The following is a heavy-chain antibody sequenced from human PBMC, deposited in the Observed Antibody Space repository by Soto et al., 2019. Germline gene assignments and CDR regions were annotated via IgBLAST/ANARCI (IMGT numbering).Heavy chain of an antibody. D-gene: IGHD3-10*01. Sequence: GGSLRLSCAASGFTFSSYAMHWVRQAPGKGLERVAVISYDGSNKYYADSVKGRFTISRDNSKNTLYLQMNSLRAEDTAVYYFAREGQLMVRGDLDVWGQGTTVTVS. V-gene: IGHV3-30-3*01. J-gene: IGHJ6*02. CDR1: GFTFSSYA. CDR2: ISYDGSNK. CDR3: AREGQLMVRGDLDV.